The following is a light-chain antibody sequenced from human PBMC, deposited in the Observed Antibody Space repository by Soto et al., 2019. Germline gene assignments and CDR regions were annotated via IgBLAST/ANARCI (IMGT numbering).Light chain of an antibody. V-gene: IGKV1-12*01. CDR2: AAS. Sequence: DIQMTQSQSSVSASVGDRVTITCRASQGISRWLAWFQQKPGKAPKLLIYAASSLQSGVPSRFSGSGSGTDFTLTISSLQPEDFATYYCQQANSCLGITFGPGTKVDIK. J-gene: IGKJ3*01. CDR1: QGISRW. CDR3: QQANSCLGIT.